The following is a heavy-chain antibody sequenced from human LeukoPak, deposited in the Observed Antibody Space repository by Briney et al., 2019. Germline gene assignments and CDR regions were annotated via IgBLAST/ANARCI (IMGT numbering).Heavy chain of an antibody. CDR2: IYSSGST. CDR1: GDSIAIYT. CDR3: ARDGGYSYGFDY. V-gene: IGHV4-4*07. Sequence: SETLSLTCTLSGDSIAIYTWSWIRQPVGEGLEWIGHIYSSGSTNYNPSLKSRITMSVDTSKKQFSLKLSSVTAADTAVYYCARDGGYSYGFDYWGQGTLVTVSS. D-gene: IGHD5-18*01. J-gene: IGHJ4*02.